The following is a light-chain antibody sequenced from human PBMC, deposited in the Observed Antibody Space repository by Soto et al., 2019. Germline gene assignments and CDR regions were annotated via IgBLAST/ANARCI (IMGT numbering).Light chain of an antibody. J-gene: IGLJ1*01. CDR2: EVS. Sequence: QSVLTQPPSVSGSPGQSVTLPCTGTSSDLGSYNRVSWYQQPPGTAPKLMIYEVSNRPSGVPDRFSGSKSGTTASLTSSGLQAEVVGDYYCSSYTSNSTYGFGIGAKRTVL. CDR3: SSYTSNSTYG. CDR1: SSDLGSYNR. V-gene: IGLV2-18*02.